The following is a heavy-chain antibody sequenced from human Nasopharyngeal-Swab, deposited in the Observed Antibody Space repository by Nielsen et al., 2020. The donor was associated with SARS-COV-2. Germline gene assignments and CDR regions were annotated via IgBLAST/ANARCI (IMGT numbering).Heavy chain of an antibody. D-gene: IGHD2-8*01. CDR2: ISSSSSYT. Sequence: GESLKISCAASGFTFSDYYMSWIRQAPGKGLEWVSYISSSSSYTNYADSVKGRFTISRDNAKNSLYLQMNSLRDEDTAVYYCARDSQWAFDYWGQGTLVTVSP. V-gene: IGHV3-11*06. J-gene: IGHJ4*02. CDR1: GFTFSDYY. CDR3: ARDSQWAFDY.